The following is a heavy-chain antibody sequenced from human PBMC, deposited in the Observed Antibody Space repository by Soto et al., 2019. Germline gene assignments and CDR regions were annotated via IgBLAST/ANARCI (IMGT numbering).Heavy chain of an antibody. CDR1: GGSISSSDYF. CDR2: MRYSVKT. J-gene: IGHJ4*02. CDR3: ARRGQMGMAFDY. V-gene: IGHV4-39*01. Sequence: QVQLQESGPGLVKPSETLSLTCTVSGGSISSSDYFWGWIRQPPGKGLEWIGSMRYSVKTYSNSSLQSRVTISVDTSKNQFSLNLNSVTAADTAVYYCARRGQMGMAFDYWGQGTLVTVSS. D-gene: IGHD3-10*01.